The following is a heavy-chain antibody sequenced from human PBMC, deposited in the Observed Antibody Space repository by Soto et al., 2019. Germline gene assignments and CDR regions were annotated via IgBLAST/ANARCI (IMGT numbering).Heavy chain of an antibody. CDR2: ISWNSGSI. CDR1: GFTFDDYA. Sequence: EVQLVESGGGLVQPGRSLRLSCAASGFTFDDYAMHWVRQAPGNGLEWVSGISWNSGSIGYADSVKGRFTISRDNAKNSLYLQMNSLRAEDTALYYCAAGTKYYYYYYMDVWGKGTTVTVSS. CDR3: AAGTKYYYYYYMDV. D-gene: IGHD6-19*01. V-gene: IGHV3-9*01. J-gene: IGHJ6*03.